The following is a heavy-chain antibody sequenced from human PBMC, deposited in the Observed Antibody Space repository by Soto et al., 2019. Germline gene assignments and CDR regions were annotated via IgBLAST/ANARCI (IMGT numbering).Heavy chain of an antibody. CDR1: GFTLSSYW. V-gene: IGHV3-7*01. CDR2: TRQDGGQS. CDR3: ARDGSSYNGDWYNYWGMDV. D-gene: IGHD6-19*01. J-gene: IGHJ6*02. Sequence: PGGSLRLSCEASGFTLSSYWMSWIRQAPGKGLEWVANTRQDGGQSYLVDSVQGRFTISRDNAKNSVYLHVDSLRVEDTAVYYCARDGSSYNGDWYNYWGMDVWGQGTTVTVSS.